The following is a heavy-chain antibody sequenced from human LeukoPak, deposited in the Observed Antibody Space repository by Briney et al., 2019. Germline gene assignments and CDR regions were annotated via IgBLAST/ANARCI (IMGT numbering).Heavy chain of an antibody. CDR2: IYHSGST. D-gene: IGHD1-26*01. V-gene: IGHV4-30-2*01. J-gene: IGHJ4*02. CDR3: ARQWDGDY. CDR1: GGPISSGGYS. Sequence: SETLFLTCAVSGGPISSGGYSWSWIRQPPGKGLEWIGYIYHSGSTYYNPSLKSRVTISVDTSNNQFFLKLRSVTAADTAVYYCARQWDGDYWGQGTLVTVSS.